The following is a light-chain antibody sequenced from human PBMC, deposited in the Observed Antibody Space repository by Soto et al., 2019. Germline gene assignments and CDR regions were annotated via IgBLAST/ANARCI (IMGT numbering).Light chain of an antibody. V-gene: IGKV1-13*02. CDR2: DAS. Sequence: AIQLTQSPSSLSASIGDRVTITCRASQAISTNLAWYQHKPGTVPKVLIYDASILESGVPSRFSGSGSGTDFTVNLSSLQPEDFATYYCQQFRTYPTFGGGTKVEVQ. CDR3: QQFRTYPT. CDR1: QAISTN. J-gene: IGKJ4*01.